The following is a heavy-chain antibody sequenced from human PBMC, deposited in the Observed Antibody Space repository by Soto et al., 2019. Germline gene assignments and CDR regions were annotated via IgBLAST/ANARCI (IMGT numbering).Heavy chain of an antibody. J-gene: IGHJ4*02. V-gene: IGHV3-30*04. CDR2: VSYDGSDK. CDR1: GFSFSTHA. Sequence: GGSLRLSCATSGFSFSTHAMNWVRLAPGKGLEWLAVVSYDGSDKYYADSVRGRFTISRDNSKNTLYLQMNSLRAEDTAAYYCARAASYDTWTGGYFDCWGQEIPVTVSS. CDR3: ARAASYDTWTGGYFDC. D-gene: IGHD3-9*01.